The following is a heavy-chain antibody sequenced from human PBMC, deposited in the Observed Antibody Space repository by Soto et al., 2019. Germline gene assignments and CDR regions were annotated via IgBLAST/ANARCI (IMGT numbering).Heavy chain of an antibody. J-gene: IGHJ4*02. CDR1: GFTFSSYA. CDR3: AKDRQLTYEYYFDY. Sequence: EVQLLESGGGLVQPGGSLRLSCAASGFTFSSYAMSWVRQASGKGLEWVSAISGSGGSTYYADSVKGRFTISRDNSKNTLYLQRNSLRAEDTAVYYCAKDRQLTYEYYFDYWGQGTLVTVSS. CDR2: ISGSGGST. D-gene: IGHD2-2*01. V-gene: IGHV3-23*01.